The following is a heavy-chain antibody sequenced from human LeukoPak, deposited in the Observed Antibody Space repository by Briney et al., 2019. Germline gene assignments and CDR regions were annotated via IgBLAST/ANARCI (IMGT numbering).Heavy chain of an antibody. Sequence: GGSLRLSCAASGFTFSSYTMNWVRQAPGKGLEWVSSISSSGRYIYYADSVKGRSTISRDNAKNSLYLQMNSLRAEDTAVYYCAELGITMIGGVWGKGTTVTISS. CDR1: GFTFSSYT. V-gene: IGHV3-21*01. D-gene: IGHD3-10*02. CDR3: AELGITMIGGV. CDR2: ISSSGRYI. J-gene: IGHJ6*04.